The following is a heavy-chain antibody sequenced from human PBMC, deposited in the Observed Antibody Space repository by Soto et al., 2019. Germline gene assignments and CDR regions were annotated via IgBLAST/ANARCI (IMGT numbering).Heavy chain of an antibody. CDR3: ARGLLRSTYYSGMDV. Sequence: QVQLVESGGGVVQPGRSLRLSCAASGFTFSSYGMHWVRQAPGKGLEWVAVIWYDGSNKYYADSVKGRFTISRDNSKNTLYLQMNSLRAEDTAVYYCARGLLRSTYYSGMDVWGQGTTVTVSS. D-gene: IGHD4-17*01. V-gene: IGHV3-33*01. CDR1: GFTFSSYG. CDR2: IWYDGSNK. J-gene: IGHJ6*02.